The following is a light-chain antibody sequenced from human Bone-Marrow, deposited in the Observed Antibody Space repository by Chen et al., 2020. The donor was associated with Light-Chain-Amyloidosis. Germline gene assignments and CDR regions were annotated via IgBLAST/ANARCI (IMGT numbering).Light chain of an antibody. Sequence: HFSLTQPASVSGSPGQSVTISCTGTSSTVGGDNHVYWYRQHPDKAPKLMDYEVTTRPAWVPDRFSGSKSDNTASLTISGLQTEDEADYFCSSYTITNPLVFGSGTRVTVL. CDR3: SSYTITNPLV. V-gene: IGLV2-14*01. CDR2: EVT. CDR1: SSTVGGDNH. J-gene: IGLJ1*01.